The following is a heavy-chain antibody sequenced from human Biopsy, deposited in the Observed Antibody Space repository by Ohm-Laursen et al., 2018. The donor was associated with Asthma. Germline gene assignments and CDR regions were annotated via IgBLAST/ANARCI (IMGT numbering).Heavy chain of an antibody. CDR2: ISYDGSNK. V-gene: IGHV3-30*03. D-gene: IGHD5-24*01. CDR1: GFTFSSYG. J-gene: IGHJ4*02. Sequence: SLRLSCAASGFTFSSYGMHWVRQAPGKGLEWVAVISYDGSNKYYADSVKGRFTISRDNSKNTLYLQMNSLRGDDTAVYYCARDMNRDGWYFDYWGQETLVTVSS. CDR3: ARDMNRDGWYFDY.